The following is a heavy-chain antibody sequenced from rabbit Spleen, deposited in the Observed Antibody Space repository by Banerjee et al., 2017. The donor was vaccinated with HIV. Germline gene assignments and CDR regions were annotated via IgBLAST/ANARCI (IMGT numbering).Heavy chain of an antibody. J-gene: IGHJ4*01. D-gene: IGHD4-1*01. CDR3: ARDGSGWGANFNL. Sequence: QEQLVESGGGLVQPEGSLTLTCTASGFSFSSRYWICWVRQAPGKGLEWIACIDAGSKGTTYYATWAKGRFTISKTSSTTVTLQMTSLTAADMATYFCARDGSGWGANFNLWGQGTLVTVS. CDR1: GFSFSSRYW. CDR2: IDAGSKGTT. V-gene: IGHV1S45*01.